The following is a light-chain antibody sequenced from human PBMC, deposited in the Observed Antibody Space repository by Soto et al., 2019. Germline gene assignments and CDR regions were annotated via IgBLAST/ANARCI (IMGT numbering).Light chain of an antibody. CDR1: SSDVGGYNY. CDR2: DVK. J-gene: IGLJ1*01. CDR3: CSYAGDHNFV. V-gene: IGLV2-11*01. Sequence: QSALTQPRSVSGSPGQSVTISCTGTSSDVGGYNYVTWYQQYPGKAPKVMIYDVKTRPSGVPDRFSGSKSGNTASLTISGLQAEDEADYYCCSYAGDHNFVFGTGTKVTVL.